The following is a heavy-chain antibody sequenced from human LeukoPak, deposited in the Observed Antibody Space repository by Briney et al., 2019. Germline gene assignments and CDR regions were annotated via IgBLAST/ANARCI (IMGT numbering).Heavy chain of an antibody. CDR1: GGSISSYY. Sequence: PSETLSLTCTVSGGSISSYYWSWIRQPPGKGLEWIGYIYTSGSTNYNPSLKSRVTISVDTSKNQFSLKLSSVTAADTAVYYCARQRGAMGSYTWFDPWAREPWSPSPQ. J-gene: IGHJ5*02. CDR2: IYTSGST. V-gene: IGHV4-4*09. D-gene: IGHD1-26*01. CDR3: ARQRGAMGSYTWFDP.